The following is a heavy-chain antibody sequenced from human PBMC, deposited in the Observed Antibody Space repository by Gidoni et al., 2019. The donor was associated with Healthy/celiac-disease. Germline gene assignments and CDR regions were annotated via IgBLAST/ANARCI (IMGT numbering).Heavy chain of an antibody. CDR2: IRSKAYGGTT. J-gene: IGHJ4*02. V-gene: IGHV3-49*04. Sequence: EVQLVESGGGLVQPGRSLRLSCTASGFTFGDYAMSWVRQAPGKGGEWVGFIRSKAYGGTTEYAASVKGRFTISRDDSKSIAYLQMNSLKTEDTTVYYCTRDLRRQTFDYWGQGTLVTVSS. CDR3: TRDLRRQTFDY. D-gene: IGHD6-25*01. CDR1: GFTFGDYA.